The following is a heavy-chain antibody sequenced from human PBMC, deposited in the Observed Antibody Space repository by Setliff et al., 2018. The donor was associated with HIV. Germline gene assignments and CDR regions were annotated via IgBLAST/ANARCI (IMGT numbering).Heavy chain of an antibody. CDR3: AITSRGYSLQRGGAFDI. Sequence: GASVKVSCKCSGDTFTTYVVSWVRQAPGQGLEWMGGRSPIFSTTNYAQKFQGRVTITTDESTSRAYVELSSLRSEDTAVYYCAITSRGYSLQRGGAFDIWGQGTLVTVS. V-gene: IGHV1-69*05. CDR1: GDTFTTYV. J-gene: IGHJ3*02. D-gene: IGHD3-22*01. CDR2: RSPIFSTT.